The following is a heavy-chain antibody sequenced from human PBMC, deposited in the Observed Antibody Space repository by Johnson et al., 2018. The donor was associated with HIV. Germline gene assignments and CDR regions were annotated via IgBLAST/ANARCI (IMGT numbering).Heavy chain of an antibody. CDR3: AKVAYSSSYLDAFDI. Sequence: QVQLVESGGGVVQPGRSLRLSCAASGFTFSNYGMHWVRQAPGKGLEWVAVIWYDGSNKYYADSVKGRFTISRDNSKTTLYLQMNSLRAEDTAVYYCAKVAYSSSYLDAFDIWGQGTMVTVSS. CDR1: GFTFSNYG. D-gene: IGHD6-6*01. V-gene: IGHV3-33*06. J-gene: IGHJ3*02. CDR2: IWYDGSNK.